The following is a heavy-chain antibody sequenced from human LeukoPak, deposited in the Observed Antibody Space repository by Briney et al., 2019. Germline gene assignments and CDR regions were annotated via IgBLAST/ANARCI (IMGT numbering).Heavy chain of an antibody. CDR2: INWSGDNT. Sequence: TGGSLRLSCEDSGFTFADYGLSWVRQAPGKGPQWVAGINWSGDNTFYADSVKGRFTIFRDNTKKTLYLQMDNLRGDDTATYYCARDLSSNWSNLGCWGQGTLVTVSS. J-gene: IGHJ4*02. CDR1: GFTFADYG. V-gene: IGHV3-20*04. D-gene: IGHD6-13*01. CDR3: ARDLSSNWSNLGC.